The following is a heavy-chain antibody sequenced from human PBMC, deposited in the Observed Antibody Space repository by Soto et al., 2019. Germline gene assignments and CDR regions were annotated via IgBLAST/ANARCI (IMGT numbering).Heavy chain of an antibody. V-gene: IGHV4-31*03. D-gene: IGHD3-22*01. CDR2: INYSGST. CDR3: ARAGYDRDGGGYYYFDY. Sequence: QVQLQESGPGLVKPSQTLSLTRTVSGGSIGSGSYYWSWIRQHPGKGLEWIGYINYSGSTFHIPSLKSRVTTSIDTSTNQFSLKLSSVTAADTAVYYCARAGYDRDGGGYYYFDYWGQGTLVTVSS. J-gene: IGHJ4*02. CDR1: GGSIGSGSYY.